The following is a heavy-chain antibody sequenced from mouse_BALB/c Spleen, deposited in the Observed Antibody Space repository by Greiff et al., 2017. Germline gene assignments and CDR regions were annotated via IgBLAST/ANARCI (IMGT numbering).Heavy chain of an antibody. D-gene: IGHD4-1*01. CDR3: ARSWVLGAMDY. Sequence: EVQLQQSGAELVKPGASVKLSCTASGFNIKDTYMHWVKQRPEQGLEWIGRIDPANGNTKYDPKFQGKATITADTSSNTAYLQLSSLTSEDTAVYYCARSWVLGAMDYWGQGTSVTVSS. J-gene: IGHJ4*01. V-gene: IGHV14-3*02. CDR1: GFNIKDTY. CDR2: IDPANGNT.